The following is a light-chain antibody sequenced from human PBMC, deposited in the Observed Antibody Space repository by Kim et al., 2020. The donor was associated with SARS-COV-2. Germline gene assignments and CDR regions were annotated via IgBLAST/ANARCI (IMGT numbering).Light chain of an antibody. CDR2: ETS. CDR1: PSVRRW. V-gene: IGKV1-5*03. CDR3: QHYDNYEGA. Sequence: DIQMTQSPSTLSASVGDRVTITCRASPSVRRWLAWYQQKPGQAPKLLIYETSFLETGVPSRFSASGSGTELTLTITNLQPDDFATYYCQHYDNYEGAFAQGTRVDIK. J-gene: IGKJ1*01.